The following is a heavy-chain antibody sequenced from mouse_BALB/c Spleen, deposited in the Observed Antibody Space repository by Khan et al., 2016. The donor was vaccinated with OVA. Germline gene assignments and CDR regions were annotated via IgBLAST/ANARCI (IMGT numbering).Heavy chain of an antibody. D-gene: IGHD1-1*01. Sequence: VQLQQSGTELARPGASVKLSCKASGYTFTSYWMQWVKQRPGQGLEWIGAVYPGDGNTRYTQKFKGKATLTADKSSSTAYIQLSSLASEACAVYYCARGGITTGYFDYWGQGTTLTVSS. J-gene: IGHJ2*01. CDR1: GYTFTSYW. CDR3: ARGGITTGYFDY. V-gene: IGHV1-87*01. CDR2: VYPGDGNT.